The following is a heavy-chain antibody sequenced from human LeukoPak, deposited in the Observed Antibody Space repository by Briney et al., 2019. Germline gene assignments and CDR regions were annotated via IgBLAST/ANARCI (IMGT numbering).Heavy chain of an antibody. D-gene: IGHD4-23*01. J-gene: IGHJ3*02. V-gene: IGHV3-53*01. CDR2: IYSDNT. CDR1: GFTVSSNS. Sequence: GGSLRLSCTVSGFTVSSNSMSWVRQAPGKGLEWVSFIYSDNTHYSDSVKGRFTISRDNAKNSLYMQMESLRDEDTAIYYCARDTLEYSNSPDALDIWGQGTMVIVSS. CDR3: ARDTLEYSNSPDALDI.